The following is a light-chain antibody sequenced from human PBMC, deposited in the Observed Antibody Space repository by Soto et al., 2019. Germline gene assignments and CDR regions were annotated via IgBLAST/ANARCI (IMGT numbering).Light chain of an antibody. V-gene: IGKV3-11*01. J-gene: IGKJ1*01. Sequence: EVMFTESAAALSLSPGERATLSCRASQSVSSYLAWYQQKPGQAPRLLIYDASNRATGIPARFSGSGSGTDFTLTISSLEPEDFAVYYCQQRSNWPLPFGQLTNVAIK. CDR2: DAS. CDR1: QSVSSY. CDR3: QQRSNWPLP.